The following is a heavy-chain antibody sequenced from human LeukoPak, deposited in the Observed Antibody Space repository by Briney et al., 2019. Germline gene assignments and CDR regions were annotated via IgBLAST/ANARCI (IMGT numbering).Heavy chain of an antibody. CDR2: INPSGGST. D-gene: IGHD5-18*01. V-gene: IGHV1-46*01. CDR1: GYTFTSYY. CDR3: ARDTPRGYSYGCPFDY. Sequence: ASVKVSCKASGYTFTSYYMRWVRQAPGQGLEWMGIINPSGGSTSYAQKFQGRVTMTRDTSTSTVYMELSSLRSEDTAVYYCARDTPRGYSYGCPFDYWGQGTLVTVSS. J-gene: IGHJ4*02.